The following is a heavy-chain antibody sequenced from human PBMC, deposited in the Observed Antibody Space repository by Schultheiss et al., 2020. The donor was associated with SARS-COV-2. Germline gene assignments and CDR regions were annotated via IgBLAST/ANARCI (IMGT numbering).Heavy chain of an antibody. D-gene: IGHD3-3*01. CDR2: IYTSGST. CDR3: ARDGNYDFWSGYYYWFDP. Sequence: SETLSLTCTVSGGSISSGSYYWSWIRQPAGKGLEWIGRIYTSGSTNYNPSLKSRVTISVDTSKNQFSLKLSSVTAADTAVYYCARDGNYDFWSGYYYWFDPWGQGTLVTVSS. V-gene: IGHV4-61*02. J-gene: IGHJ5*02. CDR1: GGSISSGSYY.